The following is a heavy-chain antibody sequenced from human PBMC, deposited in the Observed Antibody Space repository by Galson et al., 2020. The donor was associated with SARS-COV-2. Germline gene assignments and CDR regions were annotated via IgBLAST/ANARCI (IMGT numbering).Heavy chain of an antibody. V-gene: IGHV4-39*07. CDR3: ARAGWSCSGSQLGH. CDR1: GGSISSSGYY. Sequence: SETLSLTCSASGGSISSSGYYWAWIRQPPGQGLESMGSKYYSGNTYYNPSLKSRVTMSVDTSKEQFSLKVSSVTAADTAVYCCARAGWSCSGSQLGHWGQGILVTGSS. D-gene: IGHD3-10*02. CDR2: KYYSGNT. J-gene: IGHJ4*02.